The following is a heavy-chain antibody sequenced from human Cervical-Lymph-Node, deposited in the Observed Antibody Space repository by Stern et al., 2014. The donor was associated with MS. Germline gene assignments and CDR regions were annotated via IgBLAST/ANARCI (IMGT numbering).Heavy chain of an antibody. Sequence: QLQLQESGPGLVKPSGTLSLTCAVSGGSILRTDWWSWVRQPPGKGLEWIGEVYHSGYANYNPSLKSRVTISVDKSKNQLSLNLTSVTAADTALYYCASRTLTFPYYFDSWGQGTLVTVSS. J-gene: IGHJ4*02. CDR2: VYHSGYA. D-gene: IGHD3-9*01. CDR3: ASRTLTFPYYFDS. V-gene: IGHV4-4*02. CDR1: GGSILRTDW.